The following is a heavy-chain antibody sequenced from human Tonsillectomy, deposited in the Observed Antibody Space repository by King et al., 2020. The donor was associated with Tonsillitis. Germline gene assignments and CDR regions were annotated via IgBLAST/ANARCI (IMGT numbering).Heavy chain of an antibody. CDR3: ARGFTMGRGSFDI. CDR1: GFIFNSYS. V-gene: IGHV3-48*01. CDR2: ISSSSSAL. J-gene: IGHJ3*02. D-gene: IGHD3-10*01. Sequence: VQLVESGGGLVQPGGSLRLSCAASGFIFNSYSMNWVRQAPGKGLEWVSYISSSSSALFYADSVKGRFTISRDNAKNSLYLQMNSLRAEDTAVYYCARGFTMGRGSFDIWGQGTMVTVSS.